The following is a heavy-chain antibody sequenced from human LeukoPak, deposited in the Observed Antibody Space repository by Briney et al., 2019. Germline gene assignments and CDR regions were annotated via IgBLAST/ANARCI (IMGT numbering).Heavy chain of an antibody. CDR1: GFTFSDYI. CDR2: IRRKRNSYTT. V-gene: IGHV3-72*01. CDR3: PRDGAEGDNSAFDI. J-gene: IGHJ3*02. D-gene: IGHD3-22*01. Sequence: GGSLRLSCVASGFTFSDYILDWVRQAPGKGLEWVGRIRRKRNSYTTEYAASVKGRFSISRDDLKKTLYLHMNSLQTEDTAVYQCPRDGAEGDNSAFDIWGPGTMVTVSS.